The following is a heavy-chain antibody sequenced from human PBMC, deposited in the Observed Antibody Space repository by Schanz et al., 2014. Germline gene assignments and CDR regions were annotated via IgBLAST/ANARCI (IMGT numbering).Heavy chain of an antibody. D-gene: IGHD2-2*01. J-gene: IGHJ5*02. CDR3: ARDRRRYCSTASCLHDNWFDP. V-gene: IGHV1-69*08. CDR2: IIPILGIA. Sequence: QVQLVQSGAEVKKPGSPVKVSCKSSGGTFSTYTISWARQAPGQGLEWMGRIIPILGIANYAQKFQGRVTITADKSTFTAYMDVSSLRSEDTAVYYCARDRRRYCSTASCLHDNWFDPWGQGTLVIVSS. CDR1: GGTFSTYT.